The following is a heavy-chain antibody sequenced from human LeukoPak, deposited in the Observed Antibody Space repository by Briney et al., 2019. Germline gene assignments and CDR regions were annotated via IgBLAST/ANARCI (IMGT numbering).Heavy chain of an antibody. V-gene: IGHV4-59*01. J-gene: IGHJ3*02. CDR2: IFYSGNT. CDR1: GGSMSSYF. D-gene: IGHD3-10*01. Sequence: SETLSLTCTVSGGSMSSYFWSWVRQPPGKGLEWIGYIFYSGNTNYNPSLKSRVTISLDTSKNQFSLQLSSVTAADTALYYCARDLRAAYYGSGSYYFDAFDIWGQGTMVTVSS. CDR3: ARDLRAAYYGSGSYYFDAFDI.